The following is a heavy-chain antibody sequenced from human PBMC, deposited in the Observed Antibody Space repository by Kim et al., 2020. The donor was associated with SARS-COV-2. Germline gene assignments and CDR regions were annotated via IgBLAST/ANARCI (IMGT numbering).Heavy chain of an antibody. Sequence: SETLSLTCTVSGGSISSNTYYWGWIRQPPGKWLEWIGSIYYSGNTYYSPSLKGRVTISVDRSKSQFSLKLSSVTATDTAVYYCASGIVAATFAFDVWGQG. CDR3: ASGIVAATFAFDV. V-gene: IGHV4-39*01. CDR1: GGSISSNTYY. J-gene: IGHJ3*01. CDR2: IYYSGNT. D-gene: IGHD1-26*01.